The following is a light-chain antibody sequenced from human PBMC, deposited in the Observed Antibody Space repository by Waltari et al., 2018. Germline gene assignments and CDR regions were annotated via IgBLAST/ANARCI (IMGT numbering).Light chain of an antibody. Sequence: QSALTQPAPLSGSPGQSITIPCTGTSSDVASYNLVSWYQQYPGKAPKLTLYEVSKRPSGVSNRFSGSKSGTTASLTISGLQAEDEADYYCCSYAGSSTSWVFGGGTKLTVL. V-gene: IGLV2-23*02. CDR2: EVS. J-gene: IGLJ3*02. CDR1: SSDVASYNL. CDR3: CSYAGSSTSWV.